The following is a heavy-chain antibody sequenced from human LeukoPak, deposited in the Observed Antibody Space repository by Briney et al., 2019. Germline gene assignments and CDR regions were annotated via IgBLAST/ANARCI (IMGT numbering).Heavy chain of an antibody. CDR1: GGSISSYH. Sequence: PSETLSLTCTVSGGSISSYHWSWIRQPPGKGLEWIGYIYYSGSTNYNPSLKSRVTISVDTSKNQFSLKLSSVTAADTAVYYCARANVDTAISLALGPVTYYMDVWGKGTTVTVSS. J-gene: IGHJ6*03. CDR2: IYYSGST. V-gene: IGHV4-59*01. CDR3: ARANVDTAISLALGPVTYYMDV. D-gene: IGHD5-18*01.